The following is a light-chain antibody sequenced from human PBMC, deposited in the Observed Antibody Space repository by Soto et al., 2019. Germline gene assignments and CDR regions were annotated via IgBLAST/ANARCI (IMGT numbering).Light chain of an antibody. CDR3: QQYNNWPPCT. CDR1: QSVSSN. Sequence: EIVMTQSPATLSVSPGERATLSCRASQSVSSNLAWYQQKPGRAPRLLIYGASTRATGIPARFSGSGSGTEVTLTISRLQSEDFAVYYCQQYNNWPPCTFGGGPKVEIK. J-gene: IGKJ4*01. V-gene: IGKV3-15*01. CDR2: GAS.